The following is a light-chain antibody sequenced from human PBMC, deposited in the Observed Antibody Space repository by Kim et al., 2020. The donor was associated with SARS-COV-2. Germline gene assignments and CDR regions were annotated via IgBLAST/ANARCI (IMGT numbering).Light chain of an antibody. CDR2: EDN. J-gene: IGLJ2*01. CDR1: SGSIASNY. V-gene: IGLV6-57*03. Sequence: GKTLTISCTRSSGSIASNYVQWYQQRPGSAPTTVIYEDNKIPSGVPDRFSGSIDSSSNSASLTISGLKTEDEADYYCQSYDSSNVVFGGGTQLTVL. CDR3: QSYDSSNVV.